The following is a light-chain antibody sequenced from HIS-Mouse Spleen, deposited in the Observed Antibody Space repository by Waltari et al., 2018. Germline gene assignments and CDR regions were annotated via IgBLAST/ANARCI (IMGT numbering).Light chain of an antibody. V-gene: IGLV2-11*02. J-gene: IGLJ3*02. CDR3: CSYAGSYTPWV. Sequence: QSALTPPRSVSGSPGQSVTISCTGTSSDVGGYNYVSWYQQHPRKAPKLMIYDVSKRPSGVPDRFSGSKSGNTASLTISGLQAEDEADYYCCSYAGSYTPWVFGGGTKLTVL. CDR2: DVS. CDR1: SSDVGGYNY.